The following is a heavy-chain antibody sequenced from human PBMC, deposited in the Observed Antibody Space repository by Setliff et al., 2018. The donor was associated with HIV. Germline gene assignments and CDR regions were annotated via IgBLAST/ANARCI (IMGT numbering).Heavy chain of an antibody. J-gene: IGHJ4*02. D-gene: IGHD6-19*01. V-gene: IGHV4-34*01. CDR2: INHSGVT. Sequence: SETLSLTCAVYGESFSAYFWSWIRQSPGKGLEWTGEINHSGVTNYNPSLKSRLTISVDTSKNQFSLRLRSVTAADTAVYYCATGLTVAPDYWGQGSLVTVSS. CDR3: ATGLTVAPDY. CDR1: GESFSAYF.